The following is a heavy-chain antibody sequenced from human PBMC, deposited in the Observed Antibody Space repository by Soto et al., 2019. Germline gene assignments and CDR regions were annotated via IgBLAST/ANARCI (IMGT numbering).Heavy chain of an antibody. CDR1: GFIFGNYM. V-gene: IGHV3-23*01. Sequence: EVQLLESGGGLVQPGESLRLSCAFSGFIFGNYMMTWVRQAPGKGLEWVSTIRDGGESTYYADSVKGRFTISRDNSQNTLYLQMDSLGFEDTDVYYCAPHVQCSGGSCHYDAFDIRGEGTMVTVSS. J-gene: IGHJ3*02. CDR3: APHVQCSGGSCHYDAFDI. CDR2: IRDGGEST. D-gene: IGHD2-15*01.